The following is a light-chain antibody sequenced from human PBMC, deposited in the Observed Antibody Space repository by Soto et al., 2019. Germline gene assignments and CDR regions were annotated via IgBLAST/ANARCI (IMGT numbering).Light chain of an antibody. CDR3: QYYGNSHRT. J-gene: IGKJ1*01. CDR2: GAS. V-gene: IGKV3-20*01. Sequence: EIVLTQSPGTLSLSPGERATLSCRATQSVSSTHLAWYQQKPGQAPRLLTYGASNRATGIPDRFSGSGSATDFTRNISRLEPEEFAVYYFQYYGNSHRTFGQGTKVEIK. CDR1: QSVSSTH.